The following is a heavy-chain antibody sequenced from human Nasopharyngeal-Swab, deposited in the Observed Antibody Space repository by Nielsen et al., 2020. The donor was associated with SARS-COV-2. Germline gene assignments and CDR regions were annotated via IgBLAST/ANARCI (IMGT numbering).Heavy chain of an antibody. V-gene: IGHV4-59*01. CDR1: GGSISSYY. CDR3: ARDYTYSSDFYGMDV. Sequence: GSLRLSCTVSGGSISSYYWSWIRQPPGKGLEWIGYIYYSGSTNYNPSLKSRVTISVDTSKNQFSLKLSSVTAADTAVYYCARDYTYSSDFYGMDVWGQGTTVTVSS. D-gene: IGHD6-19*01. CDR2: IYYSGST. J-gene: IGHJ6*02.